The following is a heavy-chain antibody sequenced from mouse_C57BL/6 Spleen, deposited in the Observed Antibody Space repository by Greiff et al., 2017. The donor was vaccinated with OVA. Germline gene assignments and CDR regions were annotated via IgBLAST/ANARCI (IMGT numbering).Heavy chain of an antibody. V-gene: IGHV1-53*01. CDR3: AFTTVVADAMDY. D-gene: IGHD1-1*01. CDR2: INPSNGGT. Sequence: QVQLQQPGTELVKPGASVKLSCKASGYTFTSYWMHWVKQRPGQGLEWIGNINPSNGGTNYNEKFKSKATLTVDKSSSTAYMQLSSLTSEDSAVYDCAFTTVVADAMDYWGQGTSVTVSS. CDR1: GYTFTSYW. J-gene: IGHJ4*01.